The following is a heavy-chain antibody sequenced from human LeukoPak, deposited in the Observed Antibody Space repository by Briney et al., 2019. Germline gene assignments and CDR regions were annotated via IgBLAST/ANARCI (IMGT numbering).Heavy chain of an antibody. Sequence: ASVKVSCKASGYTFSRFAMNWVRQAPGQGLEWMGWIKTNTGNPTYAQGFTGRFVFSLDTSVGTAYLQISSLKAEDTAVYYCARWREGTNWNYQDYWGQGTLVTVSS. CDR3: ARWREGTNWNYQDY. CDR2: IKTNTGNP. J-gene: IGHJ4*02. V-gene: IGHV7-4-1*02. D-gene: IGHD1-7*01. CDR1: GYTFSRFA.